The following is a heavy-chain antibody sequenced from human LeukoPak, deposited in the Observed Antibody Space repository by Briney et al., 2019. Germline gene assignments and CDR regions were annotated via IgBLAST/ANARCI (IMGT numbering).Heavy chain of an antibody. CDR3: ARIRAGLYHFDY. CDR2: IYYSGST. D-gene: IGHD5/OR15-5a*01. Sequence: SETLSLTCTVSGGSISSSSFYWGWIRQAPGKGLEWIGSIYYSGSTHYNPSLNSRVTISVDTSKNQFSLKLNSVTAADTAVYYCARIRAGLYHFDYWGQGALVTVSS. J-gene: IGHJ4*02. V-gene: IGHV4-39*01. CDR1: GGSISSSSFY.